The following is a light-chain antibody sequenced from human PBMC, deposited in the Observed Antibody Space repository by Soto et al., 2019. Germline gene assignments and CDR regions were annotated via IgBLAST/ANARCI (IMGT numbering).Light chain of an antibody. Sequence: DIQLTQSPSFVSASVGKRVTITCRASQDISRYLAWYQQKPGEAPKLLISAASTLHSGVPSRFSGSGSGTEFTLTVSYLLPEDFATYYCQQLYSYSSFGQGTRLESK. V-gene: IGKV1-9*01. CDR2: AAS. CDR1: QDISRY. CDR3: QQLYSYSS. J-gene: IGKJ5*01.